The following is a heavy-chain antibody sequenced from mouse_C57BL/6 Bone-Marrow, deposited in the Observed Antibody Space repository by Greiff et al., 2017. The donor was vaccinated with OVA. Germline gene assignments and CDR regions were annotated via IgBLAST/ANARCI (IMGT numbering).Heavy chain of an antibody. V-gene: IGHV14-4*01. CDR2: IDPENGDT. D-gene: IGHD2-3*01. CDR3: TTFDGYYFDY. Sequence: VQLQQSGAELVRPGASVKLSCTASGFNIKDDYMHWVKQRPEQGLEWIGWIDPENGDTEYASKFQGKATITADTSSNTAYLQLSSLTSEDTAVYYCTTFDGYYFDYWGQGTTLTVSS. J-gene: IGHJ2*01. CDR1: GFNIKDDY.